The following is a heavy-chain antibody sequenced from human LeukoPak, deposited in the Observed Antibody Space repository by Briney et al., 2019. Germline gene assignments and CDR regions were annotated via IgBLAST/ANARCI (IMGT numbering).Heavy chain of an antibody. Sequence: GASVKVSCKASGYTFTSYDINWVRQATGQGLEWMGWMNPNSGNTGYAHKFQGRVTITRNTSISTAYMELSSLRSEDTAVYYCARGQSYCSGDSCDNWFDPWGQGTLVTVSS. D-gene: IGHD2-15*01. J-gene: IGHJ5*02. CDR3: ARGQSYCSGDSCDNWFDP. CDR1: GYTFTSYD. V-gene: IGHV1-8*03. CDR2: MNPNSGNT.